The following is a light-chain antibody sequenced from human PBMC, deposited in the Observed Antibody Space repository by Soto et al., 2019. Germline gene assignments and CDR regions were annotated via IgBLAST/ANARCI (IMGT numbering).Light chain of an antibody. CDR1: QFIGNY. CDR2: KAS. V-gene: IGKV1-5*03. CDR3: QQYNNS. J-gene: IGKJ2*01. Sequence: IEVTQSPSTLSASVGDRVTITCRASQFIGNYLAWYQQKPGRAPNLLIYKASSLESGVPLRFSGSGSGTEFTLTISGLQPDDFATYYCQQYNNSFGQGTKLEIK.